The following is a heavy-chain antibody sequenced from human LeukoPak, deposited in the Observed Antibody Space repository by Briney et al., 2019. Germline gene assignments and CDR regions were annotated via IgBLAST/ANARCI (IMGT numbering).Heavy chain of an antibody. D-gene: IGHD6-13*01. Sequence: GGSLKISCKGSGYSFTSYWIGWVRQVPGKGLEWMGIIYPGDSDTRYSPSFQGQVTISADKSISTAYLQWSSLKASDTAMYYCARLALDSSSWYSNWFDPWGQGTLVTVSS. J-gene: IGHJ5*02. CDR3: ARLALDSSSWYSNWFDP. CDR2: IYPGDSDT. V-gene: IGHV5-51*01. CDR1: GYSFTSYW.